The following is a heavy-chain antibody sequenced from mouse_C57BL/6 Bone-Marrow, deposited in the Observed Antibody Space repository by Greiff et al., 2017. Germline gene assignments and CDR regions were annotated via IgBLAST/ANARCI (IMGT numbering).Heavy chain of an antibody. J-gene: IGHJ2*01. V-gene: IGHV8-8*01. D-gene: IGHD1-1*01. CDR2: IWWDDDK. CDR3: DRIITKEVRRYFDY. CDR1: GFSLSTFGMG. Sequence: QVTLKESGPGILRPSQTLSLTCSFSGFSLSTFGMGVGWIRQPSGKGLEWLAHIWWDDDKYYNPSLKSRPSISKDTSKNQVILKITNVNTADTATYYGDRIITKEVRRYFDYWGQGTTLTVSS.